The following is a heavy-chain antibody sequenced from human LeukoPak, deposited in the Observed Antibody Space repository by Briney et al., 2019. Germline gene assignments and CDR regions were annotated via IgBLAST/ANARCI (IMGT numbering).Heavy chain of an antibody. V-gene: IGHV3-64*01. CDR1: GFTFSSYA. CDR2: ISSNGGST. D-gene: IGHD7-27*01. Sequence: PGGSLRLPCAASGFTFSSYAMHWVRQAPGKGLEYVSAISSNGGSTYYANSVKGRFTISRDNSKNTLYLQMGSLRAEDMAVYYCARDKLTGDTLGAFDIWGQGAMVTVSS. J-gene: IGHJ3*02. CDR3: ARDKLTGDTLGAFDI.